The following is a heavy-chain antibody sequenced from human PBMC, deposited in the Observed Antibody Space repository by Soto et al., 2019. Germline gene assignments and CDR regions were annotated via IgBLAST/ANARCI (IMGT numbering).Heavy chain of an antibody. D-gene: IGHD4-17*01. CDR3: VRGDYGDYPYWYFDL. CDR2: IYYSGRI. CDR1: GGSISSFY. Sequence: QVQLQESGPGLVKPSQTLSLTCTVSGGSISSFYWSWIRQPPGKGLEWIGYIYYSGRINYNPSLKSRVSISVDTSKNQFSLKLSSVTAADTAVYYCVRGDYGDYPYWYFDLWGRGTLVTVSS. V-gene: IGHV4-59*01. J-gene: IGHJ2*01.